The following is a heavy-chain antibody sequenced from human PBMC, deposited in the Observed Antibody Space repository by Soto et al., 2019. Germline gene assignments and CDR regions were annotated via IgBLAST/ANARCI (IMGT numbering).Heavy chain of an antibody. CDR1: GFIFDDFA. Sequence: DAQLVESGGGLVQPGRSLRISCAGSGFIFDDFAIHWVRQAPGKGLEWVSGISWNSDSIGYADSVKGRFTISRDNAKNSLYLQMNSLRVEDTALYYCTKVGGLYDFWSGPLHFDLWGQGTLVTVSS. D-gene: IGHD3-3*01. CDR2: ISWNSDSI. J-gene: IGHJ4*02. V-gene: IGHV3-9*01. CDR3: TKVGGLYDFWSGPLHFDL.